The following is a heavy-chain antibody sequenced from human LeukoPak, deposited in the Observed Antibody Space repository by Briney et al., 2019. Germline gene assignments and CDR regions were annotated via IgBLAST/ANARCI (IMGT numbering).Heavy chain of an antibody. CDR1: GFTFSSYA. D-gene: IGHD2-2*01. V-gene: IGHV3-23*01. CDR2: ISGSGGST. CDR3: AKYQLLSNDAFDI. J-gene: IGHJ3*02. Sequence: GGSLRLSCAASGFTFSSYAMSWVRQAPGKGLEWVSAISGSGGSTYYADSVKGRFTISRDNSENTLYLQMNSLRAEDTAVYYCAKYQLLSNDAFDIWGQGTVVTVSS.